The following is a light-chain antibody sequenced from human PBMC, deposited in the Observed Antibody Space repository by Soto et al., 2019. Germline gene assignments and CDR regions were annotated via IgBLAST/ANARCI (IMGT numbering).Light chain of an antibody. V-gene: IGLV1-51*01. CDR3: GTLDSSLSAGV. Sequence: QSVLTQPPSVSAAPGQKVTISCSGSSSNIGNNYVSWYQQLPGTAPKLLIYDNNKRPSGIPDRFSVSKSGTSATLGITGLQTGDEADYYCGTLDSSLSAGVFGTGTKLTVL. J-gene: IGLJ1*01. CDR1: SSNIGNNY. CDR2: DNN.